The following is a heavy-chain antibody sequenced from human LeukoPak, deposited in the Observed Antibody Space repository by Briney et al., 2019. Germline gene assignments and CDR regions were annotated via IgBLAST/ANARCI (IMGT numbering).Heavy chain of an antibody. CDR2: INHSGST. V-gene: IGHV4-34*01. D-gene: IGHD1-26*01. Sequence: KPSETLSLTCAVYGGSSSGYYWSWIRQPPGKGLEWIGEINHSGSTNYNPSLKSRVTISVDTSKDQFSLKLSSVTAADTAVYYCARGRGLRELLINDYWGQGTLVTVSS. J-gene: IGHJ4*02. CDR1: GGSSSGYY. CDR3: ARGRGLRELLINDY.